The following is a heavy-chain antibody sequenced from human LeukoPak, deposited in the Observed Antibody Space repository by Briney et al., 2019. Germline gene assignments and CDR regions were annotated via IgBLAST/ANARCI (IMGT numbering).Heavy chain of an antibody. Sequence: SETLSLTCTVSGGSISGYYWSWIRQPPGPPGKGLEWIAYIYNNRNILYNPSLESRVTISADTAKNQFSLRLSSVTAADTAIYYCARAKSYGSGGNPGIFDIWGQGTVVTVSS. V-gene: IGHV4-59*01. CDR1: GGSISGYY. CDR2: IYNNRNI. J-gene: IGHJ3*02. D-gene: IGHD4-23*01. CDR3: ARAKSYGSGGNPGIFDI.